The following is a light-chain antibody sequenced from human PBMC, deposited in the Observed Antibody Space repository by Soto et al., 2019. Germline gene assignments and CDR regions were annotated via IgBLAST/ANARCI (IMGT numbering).Light chain of an antibody. CDR3: HPYAGSNTYV. V-gene: IGLV2-8*01. Sequence: ALTQPPSASGSPGQSVTISCTGTKSDIGVYDFVSWYQHHPGKAPRLIIYEVVQRPSGVPDRFSGSKSGNTAYLTVSGIQAADEADYFCHPYAGSNTYVFATGTKVTVL. J-gene: IGLJ1*01. CDR1: KSDIGVYDF. CDR2: EVV.